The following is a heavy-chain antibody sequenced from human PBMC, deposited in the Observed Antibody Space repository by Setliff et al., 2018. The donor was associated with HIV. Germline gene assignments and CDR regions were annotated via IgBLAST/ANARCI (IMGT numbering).Heavy chain of an antibody. V-gene: IGHV4-34*01. CDR3: ARAEQLALGDYYYMDV. D-gene: IGHD6-6*01. J-gene: IGHJ6*03. CDR1: GGSFSGYY. Sequence: SETLSLTCAVYGGSFSGYYWSWIRQPPGKGLEWIGEINHSGSTNYNPSLKSRVTISVDTSKNQFSLKLSSVTAADTAIYYCARAEQLALGDYYYMDVWGKGTTVTVSS. CDR2: INHSGST.